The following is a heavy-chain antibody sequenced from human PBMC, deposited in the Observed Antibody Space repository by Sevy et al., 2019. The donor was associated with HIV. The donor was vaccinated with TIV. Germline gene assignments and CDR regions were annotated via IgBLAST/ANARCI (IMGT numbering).Heavy chain of an antibody. J-gene: IGHJ3*02. Sequence: SETLSLTCAVYGGSFSGYYWSWIRQPPGKGLEWIGEINHSGGTNYNPSLKSRVTISVDTSKNQFSRKLSSVTAADTAVYYCARHCSGTSCSHAFDIWGQGTMVTVSS. D-gene: IGHD2-2*01. CDR3: ARHCSGTSCSHAFDI. CDR1: GGSFSGYY. CDR2: INHSGGT. V-gene: IGHV4-34*01.